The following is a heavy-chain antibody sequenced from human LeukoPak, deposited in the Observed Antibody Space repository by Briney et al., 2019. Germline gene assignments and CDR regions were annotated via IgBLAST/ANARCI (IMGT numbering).Heavy chain of an antibody. CDR1: GFTFSSYA. Sequence: QAGGSLRLSCAASGFTFSSYAMHWVRQAPGKGLEWVAVISYDGSNKYYADSVKGRFTISRDNSKNTLYLQMNSLRAEDTAVYYCARVGAGSFNANYWGQGTLVTVSS. D-gene: IGHD3-3*01. CDR3: ARVGAGSFNANY. J-gene: IGHJ4*02. V-gene: IGHV3-30*01. CDR2: ISYDGSNK.